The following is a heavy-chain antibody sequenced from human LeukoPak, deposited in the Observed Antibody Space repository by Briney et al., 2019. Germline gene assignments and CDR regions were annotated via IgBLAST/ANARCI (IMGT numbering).Heavy chain of an antibody. D-gene: IGHD2-2*02. Sequence: ASVKVSCKASGYTFTGYYMHWVRQAPGQGLEWMGWINPNSGGTNYAQKFQGRVTMTRDTSISTAYMELSRLRSDDTAVYYCARAHCSSTSCHTTLDYWGQGTLVTVSS. J-gene: IGHJ4*02. CDR1: GYTFTGYY. CDR2: INPNSGGT. V-gene: IGHV1-2*02. CDR3: ARAHCSSTSCHTTLDY.